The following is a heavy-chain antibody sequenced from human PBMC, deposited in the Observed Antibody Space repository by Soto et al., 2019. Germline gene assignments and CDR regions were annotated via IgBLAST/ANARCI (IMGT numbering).Heavy chain of an antibody. Sequence: PSETLSLTCAVSGGSISSYSWSWIRQPPGKGLEWIGYIYYSGSTTYNPSLKSRVTKSVDTSKNQFSLKLSSVTAADTAVYYCARVGRDTMVRGSRYNGFDPWGQGTLVTVSS. CDR3: ARVGRDTMVRGSRYNGFDP. V-gene: IGHV4-59*01. CDR2: IYYSGST. D-gene: IGHD3-10*01. CDR1: GGSISSYS. J-gene: IGHJ5*02.